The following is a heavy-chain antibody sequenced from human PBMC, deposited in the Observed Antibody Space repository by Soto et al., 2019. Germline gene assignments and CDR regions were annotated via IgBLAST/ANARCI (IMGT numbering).Heavy chain of an antibody. Sequence: SETLSLTCTVSGGSISSYYWSWIRQPPGKGLEWIGYIYYSGSTNYNPSLKSRVTISVDTSKNQFSLKLNSMTAADTAVYYCARGRRYSSSWYSDYWGQGTLVTVSS. D-gene: IGHD6-13*01. V-gene: IGHV4-59*08. J-gene: IGHJ4*02. CDR1: GGSISSYY. CDR3: ARGRRYSSSWYSDY. CDR2: IYYSGST.